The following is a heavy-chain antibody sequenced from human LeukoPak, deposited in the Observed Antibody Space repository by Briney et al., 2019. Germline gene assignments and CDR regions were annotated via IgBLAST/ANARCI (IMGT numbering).Heavy chain of an antibody. D-gene: IGHD3-16*01. CDR2: ISWNSGSI. V-gene: IGHV3-9*01. Sequence: GGSLRLSCAASGFTFDDYAMHWVRQAPGKGPEWVSGISWNSGSIGYADSVKGRFTISRDNAKNSLYLQMNSLRAEDTALYYCAKGLGGTGGDYWGQGTLVTVSS. CDR3: AKGLGGTGGDY. J-gene: IGHJ4*02. CDR1: GFTFDDYA.